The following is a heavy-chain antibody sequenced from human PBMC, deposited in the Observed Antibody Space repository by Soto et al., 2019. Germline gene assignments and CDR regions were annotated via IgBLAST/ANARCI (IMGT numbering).Heavy chain of an antibody. Sequence: PAETLSLTCTVSGGAIISSSYYWCGIRQRPGKGLEWIGSIYYSGSTYYNPSLKSRVTISVDTSKNQFSLKLSSVTAADTAVYYCARLDYSNLYYYGMDVWGQGTTVTVSS. D-gene: IGHD4-4*01. CDR3: ARLDYSNLYYYGMDV. CDR2: IYYSGST. V-gene: IGHV4-39*01. CDR1: GGAIISSSYY. J-gene: IGHJ6*02.